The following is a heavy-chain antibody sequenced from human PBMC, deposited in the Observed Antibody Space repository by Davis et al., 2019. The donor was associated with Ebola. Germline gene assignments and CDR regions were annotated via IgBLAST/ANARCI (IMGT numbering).Heavy chain of an antibody. CDR3: ARVSSYGYTSDDY. CDR1: GFTFGDYA. Sequence: GESLKISCTASGFTFGDYAMSWFRQAPGKGLEWVGFIRSKAYGGTTEYAASVKGRFTISRDDSKNSQYLQMNSLKTEDTAVYYCARVSSYGYTSDDYWGQGTLVTVSS. CDR2: IRSKAYGGTT. D-gene: IGHD5-18*01. V-gene: IGHV3-49*03. J-gene: IGHJ4*02.